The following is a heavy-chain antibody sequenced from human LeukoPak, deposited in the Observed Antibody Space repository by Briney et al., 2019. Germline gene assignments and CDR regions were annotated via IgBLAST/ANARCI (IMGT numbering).Heavy chain of an antibody. CDR3: TTAGYSSGWPLGY. CDR1: GFTFSNAW. V-gene: IGHV3-15*01. J-gene: IGHJ4*02. D-gene: IGHD6-19*01. CDR2: IKSKTDGGTT. Sequence: GGSLRLSCAASGFTFSNAWMSWVRQAPGKGLEWVGRIKSKTDGGTTDYAAPVKGRFTISRDDSKNMLYLQMNSLKTEDTAVYYCTTAGYSSGWPLGYWGQGTLVTVSS.